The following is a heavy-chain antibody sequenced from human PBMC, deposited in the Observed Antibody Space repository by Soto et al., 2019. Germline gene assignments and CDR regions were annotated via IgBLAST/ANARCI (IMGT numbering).Heavy chain of an antibody. Sequence: SVKVSCKASGGTFSSYAISWVRQAPGQGLEWLGGIIPIFGTANYAQKFQGRVTITADESTSTAYMELSSLRSEDTAVYYCARDQVAVAGTEHKGEDWFESRGQGTLVTV. J-gene: IGHJ5*01. D-gene: IGHD6-19*01. V-gene: IGHV1-69*13. CDR3: ARDQVAVAGTEHKGEDWFES. CDR1: GGTFSSYA. CDR2: IIPIFGTA.